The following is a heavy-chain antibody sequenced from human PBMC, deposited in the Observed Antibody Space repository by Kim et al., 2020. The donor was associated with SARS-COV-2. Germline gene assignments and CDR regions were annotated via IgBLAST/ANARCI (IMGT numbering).Heavy chain of an antibody. CDR3: AKVDSVSLSMDV. CDR2: LNNDGSST. CDR1: GFAFSIYS. V-gene: IGHV3-74*01. J-gene: IGHJ6*02. D-gene: IGHD2-21*01. Sequence: GGSLRLSCAASGFAFSIYSMQWVRQTPRKGLVWVSLLNNDGSSTIYADSVKGRFTISRDNAKNTVYLQMNSLGADDTAVYYCAKVDSVSLSMDVWGQGTTVTVSS.